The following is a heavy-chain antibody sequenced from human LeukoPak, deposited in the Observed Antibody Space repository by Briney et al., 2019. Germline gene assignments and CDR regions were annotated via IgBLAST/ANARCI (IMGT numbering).Heavy chain of an antibody. D-gene: IGHD6-19*01. CDR1: GGSFSGYY. CDR2: INHSGST. CDR3: ARVAVAGYYNWFDP. V-gene: IGHV4-34*01. Sequence: PSETLSLTCAVYGGSFSGYYWSWIRQPPGKGLEWIGEINHSGSTNYNPSLKSRVTISVDTPKNQFSLKLRSVTAADTAVYYCARVAVAGYYNWFDPWGQGTLVTVSS. J-gene: IGHJ5*02.